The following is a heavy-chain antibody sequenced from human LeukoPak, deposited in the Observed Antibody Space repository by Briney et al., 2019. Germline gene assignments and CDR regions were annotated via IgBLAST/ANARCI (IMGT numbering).Heavy chain of an antibody. CDR2: FSASDGST. CDR1: GFTFSSYW. V-gene: IGHV3-23*01. CDR3: AKNIGGLDY. J-gene: IGHJ4*02. Sequence: GGSLRLSCAASGFTFSSYWMHWVRQAPGKGLEWVSGFSASDGSTYYADSVKGRFTISRDNSKNTLYLQMNSLRVEDTAVYYCAKNIGGLDYWGQGTLVTVSS. D-gene: IGHD3-16*01.